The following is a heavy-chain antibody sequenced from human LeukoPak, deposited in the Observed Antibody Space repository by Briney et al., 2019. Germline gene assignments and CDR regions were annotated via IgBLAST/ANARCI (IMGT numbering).Heavy chain of an antibody. Sequence: GGSLRLSCAASGFTFSSYEMIWVRQAPGKGLEWVSYISSSGSTIYYADSVKGRFTISRDNAKNSLYLQMNSLRAEDTAVYYCAREGLLWFGELLKFDPWGQGTLVTVSS. J-gene: IGHJ5*02. CDR2: ISSSGSTI. CDR3: AREGLLWFGELLKFDP. V-gene: IGHV3-48*03. D-gene: IGHD3-10*01. CDR1: GFTFSSYE.